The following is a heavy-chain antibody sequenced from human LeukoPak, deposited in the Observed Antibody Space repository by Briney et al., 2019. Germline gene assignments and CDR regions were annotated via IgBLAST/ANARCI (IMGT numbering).Heavy chain of an antibody. V-gene: IGHV4-59*08. Sequence: SETLSLTCTVSGGSISSYYWSWIRQPPGKGLEWIGYTYYSGSTNYNPSLKSRVTISVDTSKNQFSLKLSSVTAADTAVYYCAGQLWFGESTFDYWGQGTLVTVSS. CDR2: TYYSGST. CDR3: AGQLWFGESTFDY. J-gene: IGHJ4*02. D-gene: IGHD3-10*01. CDR1: GGSISSYY.